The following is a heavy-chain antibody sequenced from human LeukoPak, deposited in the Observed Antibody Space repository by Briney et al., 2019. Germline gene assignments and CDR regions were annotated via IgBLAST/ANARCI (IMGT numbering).Heavy chain of an antibody. D-gene: IGHD1-26*01. Sequence: SETLSLTCTVSGGSISSYYWSWIRQPAGKGLEWIGRIFTSESPTYNPSLKSRVTMSLDTSKNQFSLKLSSVTAADTAVYYCARGGPLGFDPWGQGTLVTVSS. CDR1: GGSISSYY. V-gene: IGHV4-4*07. J-gene: IGHJ5*02. CDR2: IFTSESP. CDR3: ARGGPLGFDP.